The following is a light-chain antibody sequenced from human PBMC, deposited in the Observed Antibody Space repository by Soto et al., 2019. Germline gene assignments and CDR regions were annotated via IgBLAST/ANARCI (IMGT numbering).Light chain of an antibody. Sequence: QSVLTQPPSASGTPGQRVTISCSGSSSNIGSNYGYWYQQLPGTAPKLLIYRNNQRPSGVPDRFSGSKSGTSASLAISGLRSEDEAEYYCSAWDDSLSGRVFGVGTKLTVL. CDR2: RNN. V-gene: IGLV1-47*01. J-gene: IGLJ3*02. CDR3: SAWDDSLSGRV. CDR1: SSNIGSNY.